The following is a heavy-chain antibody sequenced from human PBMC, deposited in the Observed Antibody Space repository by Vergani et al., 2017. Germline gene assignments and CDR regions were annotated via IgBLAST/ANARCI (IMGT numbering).Heavy chain of an antibody. CDR1: GYTFTGYY. CDR2: INPNSGGT. V-gene: IGHV1-2*02. D-gene: IGHD6-19*01. Sequence: QVQLVQSGAEVKKPGASVKVSCKASGYTFTGYYMHWVRQAPGQGLEWMGWINPNSGGTNYAQKFQGRVTMTRDTSISTAYMELSRLRSDDTAVYYCARVGGSGWYLHAFDIWGQGTMVTVSS. CDR3: ARVGGSGWYLHAFDI. J-gene: IGHJ3*02.